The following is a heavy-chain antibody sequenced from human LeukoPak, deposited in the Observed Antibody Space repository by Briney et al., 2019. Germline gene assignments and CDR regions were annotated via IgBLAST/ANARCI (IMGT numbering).Heavy chain of an antibody. CDR3: ERGRRFRGGGSDFPFNWFDP. CDR2: IYTSGSA. CDR1: GGSISSYY. V-gene: IGHV4-4*07. D-gene: IGHD2-21*01. J-gene: IGHJ5*02. Sequence: SETLCLTCTVSGGSISSYYWSWIRQPAGKGLEWIGRIYTSGSADYNPSLTSRLTMSVDTSKNQFSLKLNAVTAADTAVYYCERGRRFRGGGSDFPFNWFDPWGQGTLVTVSS.